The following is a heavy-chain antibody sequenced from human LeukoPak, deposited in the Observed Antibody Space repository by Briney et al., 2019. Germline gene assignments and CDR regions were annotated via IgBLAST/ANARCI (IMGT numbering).Heavy chain of an antibody. CDR2: IYYSGST. J-gene: IGHJ5*02. D-gene: IGHD4-17*01. V-gene: IGHV4-31*03. CDR1: GGSISSCGYY. Sequence: PSETLSLTCTVSGGSISSCGYYWSWIRQHPGKGLEWIGYIYYSGSTYYNPSLKSRVTISVDTSKNQFSRKLSSVAAAATAVYYCARDGDYGDQGFDPWGQGTLVTVSS. CDR3: ARDGDYGDQGFDP.